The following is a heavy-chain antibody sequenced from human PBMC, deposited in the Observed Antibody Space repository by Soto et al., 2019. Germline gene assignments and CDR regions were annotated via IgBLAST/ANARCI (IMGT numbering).Heavy chain of an antibody. D-gene: IGHD4-17*01. CDR2: IWYDGSNK. J-gene: IGHJ4*02. CDR1: GFTFSSYG. CDR3: ARGPDYGGLVFLDY. V-gene: IGHV3-33*01. Sequence: QVQLVESGGGVVQPGRSLRLSCAASGFTFSSYGMHWVRQAPGKGLEWVAVIWYDGSNKYYADSVKGRFTISRDNSKNTLYLQMNSLRAEDTAVYYCARGPDYGGLVFLDYWGQGTLVTVSS.